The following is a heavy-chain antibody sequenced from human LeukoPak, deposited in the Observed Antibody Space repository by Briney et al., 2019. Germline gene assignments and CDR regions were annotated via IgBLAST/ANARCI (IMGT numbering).Heavy chain of an antibody. J-gene: IGHJ5*02. D-gene: IGHD2-2*01. V-gene: IGHV4-4*07. CDR3: ARDHIVVVPAALEQGGDNWFDP. CDR1: GGSISSYY. CDR2: IYTSGST. Sequence: SETLSLTCTVSGGSISSYYWSWIRQPAGEGLEWIGRIYTSGSTNYNPSLKSRVTMSVDTSKNQFSLKLSSVTAADTAVYYCARDHIVVVPAALEQGGDNWFDPWGQGTLVTVSS.